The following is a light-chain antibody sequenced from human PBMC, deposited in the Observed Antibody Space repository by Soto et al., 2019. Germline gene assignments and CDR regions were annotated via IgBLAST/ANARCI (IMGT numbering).Light chain of an antibody. CDR1: PTISTY. Sequence: DIQMTQSPSSLSASVGDRITITCRASPTISTYLNWYQQKPGKAPKLLISAASRLQSGVPSRFTGSGSGTEFTLTISSLQPEDFATYYCQQSQGIPDIFGQGTKVEI. CDR2: AAS. J-gene: IGKJ2*01. CDR3: QQSQGIPDI. V-gene: IGKV1-39*01.